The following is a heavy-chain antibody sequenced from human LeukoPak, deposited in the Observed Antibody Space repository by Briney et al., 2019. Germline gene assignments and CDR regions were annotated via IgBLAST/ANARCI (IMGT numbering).Heavy chain of an antibody. CDR1: GFTFSTYA. V-gene: IGHV3-30*04. CDR3: ARDQGPHSGYNSFFDY. J-gene: IGHJ4*02. D-gene: IGHD5-12*01. CDR2: VSFDAGNK. Sequence: GRSLRLSCEAPGFTFSTYAINWVRQAPGKGLEWVAAVSFDAGNKYYTDSVRGRFTISRDNSKNTLYLQMNSLRAEDTAVYFCARDQGPHSGYNSFFDYWGQGTLVTVSS.